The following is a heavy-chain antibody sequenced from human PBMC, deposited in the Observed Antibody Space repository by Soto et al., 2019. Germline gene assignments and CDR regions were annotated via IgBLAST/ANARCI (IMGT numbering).Heavy chain of an antibody. Sequence: QVQLQESGPGLVKPSQTLSLTCTVSGGSISSVNYYWSWIRQPPGKGLEWIGYIYYSGSTYYNPSLRSRVTISVDTSRNQFSLKLSSVTAADTAVYYCARDMVVTQTWFDPWGQGTLVTVSS. CDR2: IYYSGST. V-gene: IGHV4-30-4*01. D-gene: IGHD2-21*02. CDR1: GGSISSVNYY. J-gene: IGHJ5*02. CDR3: ARDMVVTQTWFDP.